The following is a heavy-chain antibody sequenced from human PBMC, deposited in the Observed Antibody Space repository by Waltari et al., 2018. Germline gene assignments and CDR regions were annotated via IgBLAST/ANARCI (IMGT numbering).Heavy chain of an antibody. Sequence: VQLVQSGAEVKKPGSSVKVSCKVSGGPFNNSGISWVRQAPGQGLEWMGGVIPVLGAANYAQKFQGRVIISADESSGTVYMELSSLRSGDTAIYYCAFDGSGSEDYFDFWGQGTLATVSS. CDR3: AFDGSGSEDYFDF. D-gene: IGHD3-10*01. CDR1: GGPFNNSG. J-gene: IGHJ4*02. V-gene: IGHV1-69*01. CDR2: VIPVLGAA.